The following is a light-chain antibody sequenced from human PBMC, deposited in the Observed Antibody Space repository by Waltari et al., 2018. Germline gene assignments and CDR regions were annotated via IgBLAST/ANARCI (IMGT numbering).Light chain of an antibody. V-gene: IGLV2-14*04. J-gene: IGLJ3*02. CDR2: DVS. Sequence: WYQQPPGKAPKLMIYDVSKRPSGVSNRFSGSKSGNTASLTISGLQAEDEADYYCSSYTTSSTWVFGGGTKLTVL. CDR3: SSYTTSSTWV.